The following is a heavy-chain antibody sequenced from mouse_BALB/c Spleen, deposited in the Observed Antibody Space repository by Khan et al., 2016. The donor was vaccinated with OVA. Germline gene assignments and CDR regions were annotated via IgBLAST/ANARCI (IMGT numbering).Heavy chain of an antibody. J-gene: IGHJ4*01. CDR3: ARAYYRYDGYYAMDF. Sequence: QVQLQQSGPGLVAPSQSLSITCTVSGFSLSRYNIHWVRQPPGKGLEWLGMIWAGGGTDYNSTLKSRLNISKDNSKSQVFLKMNSLQTDDTVMYYCARAYYRYDGYYAMDFWGQGTSVTVSS. CDR2: IWAGGGT. D-gene: IGHD2-14*01. CDR1: GFSLSRYN. V-gene: IGHV2-6-4*01.